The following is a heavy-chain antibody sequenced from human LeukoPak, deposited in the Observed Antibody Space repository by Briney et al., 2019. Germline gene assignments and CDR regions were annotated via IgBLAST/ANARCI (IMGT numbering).Heavy chain of an antibody. CDR3: AKSGSYSGWLDY. J-gene: IGHJ4*02. D-gene: IGHD1-26*01. CDR1: GFTFSSYS. Sequence: GGSLRLSCAASGFTFSSYSMNWVRQAPGKGLEWVSFISTSSSYIYYADSVKGRFTISRDNSKNTLYLQMNSLRAEDTAVYYCAKSGSYSGWLDYWGQGTLVTVSS. V-gene: IGHV3-21*01. CDR2: ISTSSSYI.